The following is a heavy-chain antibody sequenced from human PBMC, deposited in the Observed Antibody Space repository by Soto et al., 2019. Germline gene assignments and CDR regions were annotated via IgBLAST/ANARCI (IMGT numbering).Heavy chain of an antibody. J-gene: IGHJ6*02. CDR1: GYTFTSYY. CDR3: AREAWSIVVVVAAPVDGMDV. V-gene: IGHV1-46*01. D-gene: IGHD2-15*01. Sequence: PGASVKVSCKASGYTFTSYYMHWVRQAPGQGLEWMGIINPSGGSTSYAQKFQGRVTMTRDTSTSTVYMELSSLRSEDTAVYYCAREAWSIVVVVAAPVDGMDVWGQGTTVTVSS. CDR2: INPSGGST.